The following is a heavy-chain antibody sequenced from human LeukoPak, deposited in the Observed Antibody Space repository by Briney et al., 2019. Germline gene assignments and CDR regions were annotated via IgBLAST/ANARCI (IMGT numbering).Heavy chain of an antibody. CDR1: GFTFRSYG. CDR2: IRYDGSNK. Sequence: PGGSLRLSCAASGFTFRSYGMHWVRQAPGKGLEWVAFIRYDGSNKDYGDSVKGRFTISRDNSKDTLYLQMNSLRPEDTAVYYCAKVGDYYDSSGYHNLWGQGTLVTVSS. V-gene: IGHV3-30*02. J-gene: IGHJ5*02. CDR3: AKVGDYYDSSGYHNL. D-gene: IGHD3-22*01.